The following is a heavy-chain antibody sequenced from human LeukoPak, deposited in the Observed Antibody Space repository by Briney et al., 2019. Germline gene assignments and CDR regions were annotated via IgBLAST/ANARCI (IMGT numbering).Heavy chain of an antibody. CDR2: FYYSGST. Sequence: SETLSLTCTVSGGSISSGDYYWSWIRQPPGKGLEWIGYFYYSGSTYYNPSLKSRVTISVDTSKNQFSLKLSSVNVADTAVYYCARAPGIPAESYYYYMDVWGKGTTVTVSS. D-gene: IGHD2-2*01. CDR1: GGSISSGDYY. J-gene: IGHJ6*03. V-gene: IGHV4-30-4*08. CDR3: ARAPGIPAESYYYYMDV.